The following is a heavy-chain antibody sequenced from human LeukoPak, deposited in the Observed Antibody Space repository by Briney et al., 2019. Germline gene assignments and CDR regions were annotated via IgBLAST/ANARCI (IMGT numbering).Heavy chain of an antibody. CDR2: INHSGST. CDR3: AKGYYYDSSGYYWNRGPADY. D-gene: IGHD3-22*01. CDR1: GGSFSGYY. V-gene: IGHV4-34*01. J-gene: IGHJ4*02. Sequence: SETLSLTCAVYGGSFSGYYWSWIRQPPGKGLEWIGEINHSGSTNYNPSLKSRVTISVDTSKNQFSLKLSSVTAADTAVYYCAKGYYYDSSGYYWNRGPADYWGQGTLVTVSS.